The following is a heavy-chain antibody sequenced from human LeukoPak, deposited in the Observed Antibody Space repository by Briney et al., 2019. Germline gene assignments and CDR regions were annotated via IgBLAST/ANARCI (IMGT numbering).Heavy chain of an antibody. V-gene: IGHV3-64*01. CDR1: GFTFSSYA. CDR2: ISSNGGST. CDR3: ARWVSSSYDAFDI. Sequence: GGSLRLSCAASGFTFSSYAMHWVPQAPGKGLEYVSAISSNGGSTYYANSVKGRFTISRDNSKSTLYLQMGSLRAEDMAVYYCARWVSSSYDAFDIWGQGTMVTVSS. J-gene: IGHJ3*02. D-gene: IGHD6-6*01.